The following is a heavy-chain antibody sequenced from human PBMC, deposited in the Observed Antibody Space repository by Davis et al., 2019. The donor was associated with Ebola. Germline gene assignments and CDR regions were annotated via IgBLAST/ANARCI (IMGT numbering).Heavy chain of an antibody. CDR2: IYPGDSDT. CDR1: GYSFTSYW. CDR3: ARTGQWLTGYYYGMDV. J-gene: IGHJ6*02. Sequence: GESLKISCKGSGYSFTSYWIGWVRQMPGKGLEWMGIIYPGDSDTRYSPSFQGQVTISADKSISTAYLQWSSLKASDTAMYYCARTGQWLTGYYYGMDVWGQGTTVTVSS. D-gene: IGHD6-19*01. V-gene: IGHV5-51*01.